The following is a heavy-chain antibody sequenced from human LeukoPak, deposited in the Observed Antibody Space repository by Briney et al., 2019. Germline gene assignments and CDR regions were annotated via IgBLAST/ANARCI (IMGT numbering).Heavy chain of an antibody. CDR2: ISYDGSNK. D-gene: IGHD6-19*01. J-gene: IGHJ4*02. Sequence: PGGSLRLSCAASGFTFSSYGMHWVRQAPGKGLEWVAVISYDGSNKYYADSVKGRFTISRDNSENTLYLQMNSLRAEDTAVYYCARVPSRKAVAGSRHDYWGQGTLVTVSS. CDR1: GFTFSSYG. CDR3: ARVPSRKAVAGSRHDY. V-gene: IGHV3-30*03.